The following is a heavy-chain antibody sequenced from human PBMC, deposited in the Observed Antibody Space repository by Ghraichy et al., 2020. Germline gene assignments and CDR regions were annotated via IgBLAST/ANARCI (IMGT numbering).Heavy chain of an antibody. Sequence: GGSLRLSCAASGFTFSNYAMSWVRQAPGKGLEWVSSITDGGGGTDYADSVKGRFTISRDNSKKTLYLQVNSLRAEDTAVYYCAKDDYGSGSYYTLSFDYWGQGTLVTVSS. J-gene: IGHJ4*02. D-gene: IGHD3-10*01. CDR3: AKDDYGSGSYYTLSFDY. V-gene: IGHV3-23*01. CDR1: GFTFSNYA. CDR2: ITDGGGGT.